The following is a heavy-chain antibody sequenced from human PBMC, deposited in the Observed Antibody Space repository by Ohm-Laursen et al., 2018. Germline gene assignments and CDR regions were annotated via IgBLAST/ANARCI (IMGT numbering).Heavy chain of an antibody. D-gene: IGHD3-16*02. CDR3: AKDDDYVWGSYRINWFES. Sequence: SLRLSCSAPGFTFSSYAMSWVRQAPGKGLEWVSAISGSGGSTYYADSVKGRFTISRDNSKNRLYLQIHSLRAEDTAVYYCAKDDDYVWGSYRINWFESWGQGTLVTVSS. V-gene: IGHV3-23*01. CDR2: ISGSGGST. CDR1: GFTFSSYA. J-gene: IGHJ5*01.